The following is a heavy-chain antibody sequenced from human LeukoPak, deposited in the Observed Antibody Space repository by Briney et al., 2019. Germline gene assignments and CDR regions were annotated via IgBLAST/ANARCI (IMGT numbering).Heavy chain of an antibody. V-gene: IGHV3-23*01. CDR3: ARDRAWEYSSSGSSWYFDL. Sequence: GGSLRLSCAASGFTFSSYAMSWVRQAPGKGLEWVSAISGSGGSTYYADSVKGRFAISRDNSKNTLYLQMNSLRAEDTAVYYCARDRAWEYSSSGSSWYFDLWGRGTLVTVSS. J-gene: IGHJ2*01. CDR2: ISGSGGST. CDR1: GFTFSSYA. D-gene: IGHD6-6*01.